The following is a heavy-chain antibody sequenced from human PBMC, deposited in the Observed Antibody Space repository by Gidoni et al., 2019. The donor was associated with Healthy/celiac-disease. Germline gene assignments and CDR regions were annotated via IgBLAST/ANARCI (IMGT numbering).Heavy chain of an antibody. Sequence: EVQLVESGGGLVKPGGSLRLSCAASVFTFSNAWLSWVRQAPGKGLEWVGRIKSKTDGGTTDYAAPVKGRFTISRDDSKNTLYLQMNSLKPEDTAVYYCIAGRTTVTSNYYYYYGMDVWGQGTTVTVSS. CDR3: IAGRTTVTSNYYYYYGMDV. CDR1: VFTFSNAW. J-gene: IGHJ6*02. D-gene: IGHD4-17*01. CDR2: IKSKTDGGTT. V-gene: IGHV3-15*01.